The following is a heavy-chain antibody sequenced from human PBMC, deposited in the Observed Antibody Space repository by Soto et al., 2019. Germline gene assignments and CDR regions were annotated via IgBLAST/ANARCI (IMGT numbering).Heavy chain of an antibody. J-gene: IGHJ6*03. Sequence: QLVESGGGVVQPGRSLRLSCAASGFTFSSYGMHWVRQAPGKGLEWVAVISSDESDKYYADSVRGRFTISRDNSKNTLYLQMNSLRAEVTGMYYCAICVSFHRNFYYYVDVWGKGTTVTVSS. D-gene: IGHD3-10*01. CDR1: GFTFSSYG. CDR3: AICVSFHRNFYYYVDV. CDR2: ISSDESDK. V-gene: IGHV3-30*03.